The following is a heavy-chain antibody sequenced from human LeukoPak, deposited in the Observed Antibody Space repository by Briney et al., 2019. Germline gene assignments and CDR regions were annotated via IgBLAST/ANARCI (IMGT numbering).Heavy chain of an antibody. Sequence: ASVKVSCKASGYTFTSYDINWVRQATGQGIEWMGWMNPNSGNTGYAQKFQGRVTMTRNTSISTDYMELSSLRSEDTAVYYCARFRGEWLGVGWGQGTLVTVSS. V-gene: IGHV1-8*01. CDR1: GYTFTSYD. CDR2: MNPNSGNT. D-gene: IGHD6-19*01. CDR3: ARFRGEWLGVG. J-gene: IGHJ4*02.